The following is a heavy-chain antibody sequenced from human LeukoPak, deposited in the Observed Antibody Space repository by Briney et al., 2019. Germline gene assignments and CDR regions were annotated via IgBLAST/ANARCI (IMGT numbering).Heavy chain of an antibody. Sequence: KPVGSLRLSCAASGFTFSDCYMTWIRQAPGQGLEWISYISSSDNNIYYADSVKDRFTHSRDNVKNSLYLQMNSLRVEHTAVYYCARDDTPIAARPDYWGQGTLVTVSS. CDR3: ARDDTPIAARPDY. V-gene: IGHV3-11*04. CDR2: ISSSDNNI. CDR1: GFTFSDCY. D-gene: IGHD6-13*01. J-gene: IGHJ4*02.